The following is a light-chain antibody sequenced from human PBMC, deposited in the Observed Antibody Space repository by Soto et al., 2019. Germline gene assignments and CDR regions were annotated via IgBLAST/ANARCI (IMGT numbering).Light chain of an antibody. CDR3: QQYGRSPRT. J-gene: IGKJ5*01. Sequence: EIVLTQSPGTLSLSPGERATLSCRTSQSISDTYLAWYQQKPGQAPRLLIYGASTRATGIPDRFSGSGSGTDFTLTISSLEPEDFAVYYCQQYGRSPRTFGQGTRVEIK. CDR1: QSISDTY. V-gene: IGKV3-20*01. CDR2: GAS.